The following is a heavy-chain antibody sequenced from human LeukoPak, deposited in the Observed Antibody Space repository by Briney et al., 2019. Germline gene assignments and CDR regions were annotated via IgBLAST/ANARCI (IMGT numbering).Heavy chain of an antibody. CDR2: MNPNSGNA. D-gene: IGHD3-22*01. CDR3: ARGEYYDSSGYYYGASYAFDI. Sequence: ASVKVSCKASGYTFTSYGINWVRQATGQGLEWMGWMNPNSGNAGYAQKFQGRVTMTRNTSISTAYMELSSLRSEDTAVYYCARGEYYDSSGYYYGASYAFDIWGQGTMVTVSS. CDR1: GYTFTSYG. J-gene: IGHJ3*02. V-gene: IGHV1-8*02.